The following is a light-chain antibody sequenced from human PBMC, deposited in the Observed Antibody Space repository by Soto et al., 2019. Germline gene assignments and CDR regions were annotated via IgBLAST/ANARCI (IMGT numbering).Light chain of an antibody. J-gene: IGLJ3*02. CDR2: NTD. CDR1: SGSVSTTYH. CDR3: ALYMGGGVWV. V-gene: IGLV8-61*01. Sequence: QTVVTQEPSFSVSPGRTVTLTCGLTSGSVSTTYHPSWYQQTPGQAPRTLIYNTDKRSSGVPDRFSGSIVGNKAALTITGAQADDECDYYCALYMGGGVWVIGGGTKLTVL.